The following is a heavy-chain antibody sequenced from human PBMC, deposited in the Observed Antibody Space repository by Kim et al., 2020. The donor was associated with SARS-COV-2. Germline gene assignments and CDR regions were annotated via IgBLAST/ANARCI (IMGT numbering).Heavy chain of an antibody. Sequence: YAAPVKDRFTISRDDSKNTMFLQMNSLKAEDTAMYYCSWIGSGSYNAVDVWGQGTTVSVSS. CDR3: SWIGSGSYNAVDV. V-gene: IGHV3-15*01. D-gene: IGHD2-2*03. J-gene: IGHJ6*02.